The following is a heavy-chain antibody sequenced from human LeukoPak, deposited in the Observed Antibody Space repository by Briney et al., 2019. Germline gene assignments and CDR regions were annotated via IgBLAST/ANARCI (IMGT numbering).Heavy chain of an antibody. D-gene: IGHD2-2*01. V-gene: IGHV1-46*01. Sequence: GASVKVSCKASGYTFTNYYIHWVRQAPGQGLEWMGLINPGGDNTNYAQNFQGRVTMARDTSASTVYMELSSLRSEDTAVYYCARDWDCSSTSCYLSYYYYYMDVWGKGTTVTISS. CDR3: ARDWDCSSTSCYLSYYYYYMDV. CDR1: GYTFTNYY. CDR2: INPGGDNT. J-gene: IGHJ6*03.